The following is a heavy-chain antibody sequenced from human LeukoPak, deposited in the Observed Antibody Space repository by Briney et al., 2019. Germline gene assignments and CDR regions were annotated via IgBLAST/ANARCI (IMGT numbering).Heavy chain of an antibody. J-gene: IGHJ4*02. V-gene: IGHV4-61*01. CDR3: ARDYRRIRAVAGTFDY. CDR1: GGSVSSGSYY. D-gene: IGHD6-19*01. CDR2: IYYSGST. Sequence: SETLSLTCTVSGGSVSSGSYYWSWIRQPPGKGLEWIGYIYYSGSTNYNPSLKSRVTISVDTSKNRFSLKLSSVTAADTAVYYCARDYRRIRAVAGTFDYWGQGTLVTVSS.